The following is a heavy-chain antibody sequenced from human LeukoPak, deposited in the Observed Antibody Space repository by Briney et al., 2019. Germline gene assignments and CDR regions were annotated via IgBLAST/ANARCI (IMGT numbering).Heavy chain of an antibody. CDR2: ISGSGGST. CDR1: GFTFSSYA. CDR3: AKPPWYSGSSSRVDY. V-gene: IGHV3-23*01. Sequence: GGSLRLSCAASGFTFSSYAMSWVRQAPGKGLEWVSAISGSGGSTYCADSVKGRFTISRDNSKNALYLQMNSLRAEDTAVYYCAKPPWYSGSSSRVDYWGQGTLVTVSS. J-gene: IGHJ4*02. D-gene: IGHD1-26*01.